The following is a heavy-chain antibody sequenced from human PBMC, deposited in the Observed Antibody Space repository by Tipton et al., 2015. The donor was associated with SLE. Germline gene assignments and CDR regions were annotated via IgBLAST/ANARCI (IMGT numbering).Heavy chain of an antibody. D-gene: IGHD6-13*01. J-gene: IGHJ4*02. Sequence: TLSLTCAVSGGSISSGGYSWSWIRQPPGKGLEWIGYIYHSGSTNYNPSLKSRVTISVDTSKNQFSLKLSSVTAADTAVYYCARGGLAAAGIPPFDYWGQGTLVTVSS. CDR2: IYHSGST. CDR3: ARGGLAAAGIPPFDY. CDR1: GGSISSGGYS. V-gene: IGHV4-30-2*01.